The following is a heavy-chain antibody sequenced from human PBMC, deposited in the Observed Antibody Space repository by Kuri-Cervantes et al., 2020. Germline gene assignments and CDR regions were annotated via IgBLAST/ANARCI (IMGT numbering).Heavy chain of an antibody. D-gene: IGHD3-10*01. CDR3: ARGGNGYGFGELDY. Sequence: SETLSLTCTVSGGSISSSSYYWGWIRQPPGKGLEWIGEINHSGSTNYNPSLKSRVTVSVDTSKNQFSLKLSSVTAADTAVYYCARGGNGYGFGELDYWGQGTLVTVSS. CDR2: INHSGST. CDR1: GGSISSSSYY. J-gene: IGHJ4*02. V-gene: IGHV4-39*07.